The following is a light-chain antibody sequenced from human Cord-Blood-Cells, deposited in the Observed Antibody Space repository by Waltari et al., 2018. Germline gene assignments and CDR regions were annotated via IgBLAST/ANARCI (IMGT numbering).Light chain of an antibody. Sequence: SQSPLSASVGDRETISCRASQSISSYLNWYQQKPGKAPKLLIYAASSLQSGVPSRFSGSGSGTDFTLTISSLQPEDFATYYYQQSYSTPYSFGQGTKLEIK. V-gene: IGKV1-39*01. CDR2: AAS. CDR1: QSISSY. CDR3: QQSYSTPYS. J-gene: IGKJ2*03.